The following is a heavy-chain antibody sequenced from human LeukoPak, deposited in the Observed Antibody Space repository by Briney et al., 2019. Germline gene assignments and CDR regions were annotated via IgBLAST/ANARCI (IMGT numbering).Heavy chain of an antibody. J-gene: IGHJ3*02. CDR3: AREGLASNYYDSSGYFDI. V-gene: IGHV1-2*02. Sequence: RASVTVSCKASGGTFTGYYMHWVRQPPGQGLEWMGWINPNSGGTNYAQKFQGRVTMTRDTSISTAYMELSRLRSDDTAVYYCAREGLASNYYDSSGYFDIWGQGTMVTVSS. CDR2: INPNSGGT. CDR1: GGTFTGYY. D-gene: IGHD3-22*01.